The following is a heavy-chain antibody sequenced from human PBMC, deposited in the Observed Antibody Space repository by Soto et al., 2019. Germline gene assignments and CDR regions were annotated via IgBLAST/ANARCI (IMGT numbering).Heavy chain of an antibody. CDR3: ARVGYCSSTPCWPIGYFEY. CDR1: GDSISSFY. D-gene: IGHD2-2*01. CDR2: IFSSGST. V-gene: IGHV4-59*01. J-gene: IGHJ4*02. Sequence: VQLVESGPGLVKPSETLSLTCTVSGDSISSFYWTWIRQPPGKGLEWVGYIFSSGSTNYNPSLKSRVTISVDTSENQFSLKLTSVTAADTAVYYCARVGYCSSTPCWPIGYFEYWGQGTLVTVSS.